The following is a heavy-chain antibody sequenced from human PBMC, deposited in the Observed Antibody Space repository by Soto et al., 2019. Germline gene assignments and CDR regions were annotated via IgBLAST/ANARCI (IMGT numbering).Heavy chain of an antibody. J-gene: IGHJ6*02. CDR3: ARRDYDSSGYYYYYYGMDV. Sequence: SVKVSCKASGGTFSSYAISWVRQAPGQGLEWMGGIIPIFGTANYAQKFQGRVTITADESTSTAYMELSSLRSEDTAVYYCARRDYDSSGYYYYYYGMDVWGQGTTVTVSS. D-gene: IGHD3-22*01. CDR2: IIPIFGTA. V-gene: IGHV1-69*13. CDR1: GGTFSSYA.